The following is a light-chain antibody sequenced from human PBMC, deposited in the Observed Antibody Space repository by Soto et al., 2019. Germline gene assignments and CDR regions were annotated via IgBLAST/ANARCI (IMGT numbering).Light chain of an antibody. Sequence: EIALTQSPGTLSLSPGERATLSCRASQGIGSKYLAWYQQKPGQAPRLLIYAASSRATGTPDRFSGSGSATAFTLTTIRLEPPDFAVYHCQQHTNAPGITFGQGTRLEIK. V-gene: IGKV3-20*01. CDR2: AAS. CDR3: QQHTNAPGIT. J-gene: IGKJ5*01. CDR1: QGIGSKY.